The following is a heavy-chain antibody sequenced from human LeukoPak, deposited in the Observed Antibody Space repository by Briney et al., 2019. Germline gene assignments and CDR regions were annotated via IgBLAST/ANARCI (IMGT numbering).Heavy chain of an antibody. D-gene: IGHD1-26*01. Sequence: SETLSLTCTVSGGSISSYYWSWIRQPPGKGLEWIGYIYYSGRTNYNPSLKSRVTISVDTSKNQFSLKLSSVTAADTAVYYCAETRSGSYFEDWGQGTLVTVSS. CDR3: AETRSGSYFED. CDR1: GGSISSYY. J-gene: IGHJ4*02. CDR2: IYYSGRT. V-gene: IGHV4-59*01.